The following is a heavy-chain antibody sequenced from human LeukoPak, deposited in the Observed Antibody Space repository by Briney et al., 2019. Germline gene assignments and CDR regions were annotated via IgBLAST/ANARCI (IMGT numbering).Heavy chain of an antibody. D-gene: IGHD2-15*01. CDR2: MNPNSGNT. J-gene: IGHJ4*02. CDR1: VYTFTIYD. Sequence: SSVKVSCKSSVYTFTIYDINWVRQATGQGLEWMGWMNPNSGNTGYAQKFQGSVTMTRNSSITTAYMELSSLRSEDTAVYYCARRHGRCSDGSCYYPDYWGQGTLVTVSS. CDR3: ARRHGRCSDGSCYYPDY. V-gene: IGHV1-8*01.